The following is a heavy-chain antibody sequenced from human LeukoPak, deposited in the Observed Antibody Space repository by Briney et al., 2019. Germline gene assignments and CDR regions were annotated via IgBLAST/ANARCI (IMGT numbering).Heavy chain of an antibody. V-gene: IGHV4-61*02. CDR2: IYTSGST. Sequence: PSETLSLTCTVSGGSISSGSYYWSWIRQPAGKGLEWIGRIYTSGSTNYNPSLKSRVTISVDTSKNQFSLKLSSVTAADTAVYYCARIHYYDSSGFLDYYYYYMDVWGKGTTVTISS. J-gene: IGHJ6*03. CDR3: ARIHYYDSSGFLDYYYYYMDV. D-gene: IGHD3-22*01. CDR1: GGSISSGSYY.